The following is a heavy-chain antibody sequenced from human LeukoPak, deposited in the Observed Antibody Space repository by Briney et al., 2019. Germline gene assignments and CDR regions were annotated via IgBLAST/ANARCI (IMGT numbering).Heavy chain of an antibody. CDR3: SSALGTYYDILTGYLDQDY. CDR2: IYSGGST. J-gene: IGHJ4*02. D-gene: IGHD3-9*01. V-gene: IGHV3-66*01. CDR1: GFTVNSNY. Sequence: GGSLRLSCAASGFTVNSNYMSWLPQAPGKGLEGVTDIYSGGSTDDADSVKGRCTIARDNSKNTLYLQMNSLRAEDTAVYYCSSALGTYYDILTGYLDQDYWGQGTLVTVSS.